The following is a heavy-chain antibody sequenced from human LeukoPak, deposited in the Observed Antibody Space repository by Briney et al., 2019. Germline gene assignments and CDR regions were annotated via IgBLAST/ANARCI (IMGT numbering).Heavy chain of an antibody. CDR1: GYTLTELS. V-gene: IGHV1-24*01. CDR2: FDPEDGET. Sequence: ASVKVSCKVSGYTLTELSMHWVRQAPGKELEWMGGFDPEDGETIYAQKFQGRVTMTEDTSTDTAYMELSSLRSEDTAVYYCATEVGATSLLTFDYWGQGTLVTVSS. D-gene: IGHD1-26*01. J-gene: IGHJ4*02. CDR3: ATEVGATSLLTFDY.